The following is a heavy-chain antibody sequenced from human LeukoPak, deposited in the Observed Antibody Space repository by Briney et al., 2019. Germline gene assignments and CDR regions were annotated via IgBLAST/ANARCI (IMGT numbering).Heavy chain of an antibody. J-gene: IGHJ4*02. CDR2: IIPIFGTA. CDR1: GGTFSSYA. D-gene: IGHD2-15*01. V-gene: IGHV1-69*13. CDR3: ARGYCSGGSCGNFDY. Sequence: ASVKVSCKASGGTFSSYAISWVRQAPGQGLEWMGGIIPIFGTANYAQKFQGRVTITADESTSTAYMELSSLRSEDTAVYYCARGYCSGGSCGNFDYWGQGTLATVSS.